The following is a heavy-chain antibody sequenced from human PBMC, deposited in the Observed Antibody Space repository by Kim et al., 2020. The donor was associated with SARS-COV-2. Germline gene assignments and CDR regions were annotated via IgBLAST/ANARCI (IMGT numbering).Heavy chain of an antibody. Sequence: LKSRVTISVDTSKNQFSLKLSSVTAADTAVYYCARGGVIHYYYYYYGMDVWGQGTTVTVSS. J-gene: IGHJ6*02. CDR3: ARGGVIHYYYYYYGMDV. D-gene: IGHD3-16*02. V-gene: IGHV4-34*01.